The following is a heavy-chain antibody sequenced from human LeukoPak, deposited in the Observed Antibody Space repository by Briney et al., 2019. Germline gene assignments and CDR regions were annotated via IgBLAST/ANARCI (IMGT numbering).Heavy chain of an antibody. Sequence: SETLSLTCTVSGGSISSSSYYWGWLRQPPGKGLEWIGSIYYSGSTYYNPSLKSRVTISVDTSKNQFSLKLSSVTAADTAVYYCARSGRSSGSYYNVAYWGQGTLVTVSS. CDR1: GGSISSSSYY. D-gene: IGHD1-26*01. CDR2: IYYSGST. J-gene: IGHJ4*02. CDR3: ARSGRSSGSYYNVAY. V-gene: IGHV4-39*07.